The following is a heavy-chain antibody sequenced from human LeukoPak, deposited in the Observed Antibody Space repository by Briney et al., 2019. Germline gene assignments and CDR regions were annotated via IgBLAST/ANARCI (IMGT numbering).Heavy chain of an antibody. CDR1: GGSISSSSYY. D-gene: IGHD2-8*01. V-gene: IGHV4-39*07. J-gene: IGHJ4*02. Sequence: SETLSLTCTVSGGSISSSSYYWGWIRQPPGKGLEWIGSIYYSGSTYYNPSLKSRVTISVDTSKNQFSLKLSSVTAADTAVYYCARRGRRMVYDYWGQGTLVTVSS. CDR2: IYYSGST. CDR3: ARRGRRMVYDY.